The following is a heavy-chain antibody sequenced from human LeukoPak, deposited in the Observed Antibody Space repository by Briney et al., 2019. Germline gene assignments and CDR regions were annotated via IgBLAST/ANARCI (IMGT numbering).Heavy chain of an antibody. J-gene: IGHJ4*02. V-gene: IGHV3-64D*09. D-gene: IGHD3-22*01. Sequence: PGGSLRLSCSASGFTLSNYVMLWVRQAPGKGLEYVSGISANGGSTSYADSVKGRFTISRDSSKNTLYLQMSSLIPEDTAVYYCVKWGYDSSGYYYLGGDYWGQGTLVTVSS. CDR3: VKWGYDSSGYYYLGGDY. CDR1: GFTLSNYV. CDR2: ISANGGST.